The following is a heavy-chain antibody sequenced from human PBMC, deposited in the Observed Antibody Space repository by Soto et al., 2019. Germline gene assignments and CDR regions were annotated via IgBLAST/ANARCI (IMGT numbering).Heavy chain of an antibody. CDR1: GFTFSSYS. J-gene: IGHJ3*02. V-gene: IGHV3-48*01. D-gene: IGHD6-19*01. CDR3: AKDKRSSGWLDAFDI. Sequence: GGSLRLSCAASGFTFSSYSMNWVRQAPGKGLEWVSYISSSSSTIYYADSVKGRFTISRDNSKNTLYLQMNSLRAEDTAVYYCAKDKRSSGWLDAFDIWGQGTMVTVSS. CDR2: ISSSSSTI.